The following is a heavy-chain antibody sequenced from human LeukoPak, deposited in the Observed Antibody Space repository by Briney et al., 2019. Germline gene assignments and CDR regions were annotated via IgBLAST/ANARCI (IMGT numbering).Heavy chain of an antibody. D-gene: IGHD3-16*01. J-gene: IGHJ4*02. CDR3: ARDPLFGIVTLDY. CDR2: ISSSGSTI. V-gene: IGHV3-11*01. CDR1: GFTFSDYY. Sequence: GSLRLSCAASGFTFSDYYMSWIRQAPGKGLEWVSYISSSGSTIYYADSVKGRFTISRDNAKNPLYLQMNSLRAEDTAVYYCARDPLFGIVTLDYWGQGTLVTVSS.